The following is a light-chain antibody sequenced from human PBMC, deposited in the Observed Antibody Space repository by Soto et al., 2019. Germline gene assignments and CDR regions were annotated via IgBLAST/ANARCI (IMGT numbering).Light chain of an antibody. Sequence: ETVLTQSPGTLSLSPGERATFSCRASQSVSSNYLAWFQQKSGQAPRLLIYGASSRATGIPDRFSASGSGTDFTLTISRLEPEDFAVYYCQQYGSSPRTFGQGTKVEIK. V-gene: IGKV3-20*01. CDR1: QSVSSNY. CDR3: QQYGSSPRT. J-gene: IGKJ1*01. CDR2: GAS.